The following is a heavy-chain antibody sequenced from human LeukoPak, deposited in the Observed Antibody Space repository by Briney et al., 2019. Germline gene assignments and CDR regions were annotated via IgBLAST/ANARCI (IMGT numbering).Heavy chain of an antibody. CDR3: AQGVGYSGYDCYFHY. CDR1: GYTFTGYY. Sequence: ASVKVSCKASGYTFTGYYMHWVRQAPGQGLEWMGWINPNSGGTNYAQKFQGRVTMTRDTSISTAYMELSRLRSDDTAVYYCAQGVGYSGYDCYFHYWGQGTLVTVSS. D-gene: IGHD5-12*01. J-gene: IGHJ4*02. CDR2: INPNSGGT. V-gene: IGHV1-2*02.